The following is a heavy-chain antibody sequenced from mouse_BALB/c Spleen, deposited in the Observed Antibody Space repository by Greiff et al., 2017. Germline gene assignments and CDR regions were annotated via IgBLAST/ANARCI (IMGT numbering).Heavy chain of an antibody. CDR2: IDPANGNT. D-gene: IGHD3-2*01. Sequence: VQLKESGAELVKPGASVKLSCTASGFNIKDTYMHWVKQRPEQGLEWIGRIDPANGNTKYDPKFQGKATITADTSSNTAYLQLSSLTSEDTAVYYCAETARARAYWGQGTLVTVSA. V-gene: IGHV14-3*02. CDR1: GFNIKDTY. J-gene: IGHJ3*01. CDR3: AETARARAY.